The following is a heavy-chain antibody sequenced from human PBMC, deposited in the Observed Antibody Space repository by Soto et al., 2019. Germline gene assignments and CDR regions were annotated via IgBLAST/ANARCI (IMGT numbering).Heavy chain of an antibody. CDR1: GGSFSGYY. V-gene: IGHV4-34*01. J-gene: IGHJ4*02. D-gene: IGHD6-13*01. CDR3: ARTYSSSWSPFDY. CDR2: INQSGGT. Sequence: QVQLQQWGAGLLKPSKTLSLTCAVYGGSFSGYYWSWIRQPPGKGLEWIGEINQSGGTNYNPSLKSRVTISVDTSKNQFSLKLSSVTAADTAVYYCARTYSSSWSPFDYWGQGTLVTVSS.